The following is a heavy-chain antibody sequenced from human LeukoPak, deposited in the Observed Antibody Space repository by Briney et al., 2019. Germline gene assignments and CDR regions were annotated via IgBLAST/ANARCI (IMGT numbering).Heavy chain of an antibody. CDR3: ARGLYAIANYVEDAFEI. CDR2: INPNSGGT. V-gene: IGHV1-2*02. D-gene: IGHD4/OR15-4a*01. CDR1: GYTFTDYY. Sequence: GASVKVSCKASGYTFTDYYMHWVRQAPGQGLEWMGWINPNSGGTNYAQKFQGRVTMTRDTSISTAYMELSRLRSDDTVVYYCARGLYAIANYVEDAFEIWGQGTMVTVSS. J-gene: IGHJ3*02.